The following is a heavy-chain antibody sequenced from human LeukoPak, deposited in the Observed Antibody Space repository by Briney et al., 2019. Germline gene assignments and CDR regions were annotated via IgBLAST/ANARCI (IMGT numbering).Heavy chain of an antibody. CDR1: GFTVSSNY. CDR2: IYSGGST. J-gene: IGHJ4*02. Sequence: GGSLRLSCAASGFTVSSNYMSWVRQAPGKGLEWVSVIYSGGSTYYADSVKGRFTISRDNSKNTLYLQMNSLRAEDTAVYYCARDTASRLVGALFDYWGQGTLVTVSS. D-gene: IGHD1-26*01. V-gene: IGHV3-66*01. CDR3: ARDTASRLVGALFDY.